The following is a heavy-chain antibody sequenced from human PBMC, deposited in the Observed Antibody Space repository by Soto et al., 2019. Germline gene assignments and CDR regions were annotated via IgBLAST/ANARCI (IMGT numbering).Heavy chain of an antibody. D-gene: IGHD3-10*01. Sequence: NPSETLSLTCTVSGGSVSSGGHYWSWIRQPPGKGLDWIGYVYYTGSTNYNPSLRSRVTMSIDTSKNQFSLKLRSVTAADTAVYYCARDWVVGGKYYYYYGMDVWGQGTTVTVSS. J-gene: IGHJ6*02. CDR1: GGSVSSGGHY. CDR3: ARDWVVGGKYYYYYGMDV. V-gene: IGHV4-61*08. CDR2: VYYTGST.